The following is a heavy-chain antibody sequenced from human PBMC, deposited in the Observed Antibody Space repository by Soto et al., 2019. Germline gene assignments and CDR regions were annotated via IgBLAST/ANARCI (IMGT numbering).Heavy chain of an antibody. J-gene: IGHJ4*02. V-gene: IGHV4-59*08. D-gene: IGHD6-19*01. CDR3: ARQEGAVAGGNDY. CDR1: GGSISSYY. CDR2: IYYSGST. Sequence: PSETLSLTCTVSGGSISSYYWSWIRQPPGKGLEWIGYIYYSGSTNYNPSLKSRVTISVDTSKNQFSLKLSSVTAADTAVYYCARQEGAVAGGNDYWGQGTLVTVSS.